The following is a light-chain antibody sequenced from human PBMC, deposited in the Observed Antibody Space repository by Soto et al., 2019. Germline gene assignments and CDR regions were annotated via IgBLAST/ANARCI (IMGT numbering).Light chain of an antibody. V-gene: IGKV3-15*01. CDR2: VAS. J-gene: IGKJ1*01. CDR1: QSASNN. CDR3: QQYNKCPLT. Sequence: EIVMTQSPATLSVSPGERATLSCRASQSASNNLAWYQQKPGQAPRLLIYVASTRATGIPARFSGSGSGTEYTLTISSLQSEDFAVYYCQQYNKCPLTFGQGTKVEI.